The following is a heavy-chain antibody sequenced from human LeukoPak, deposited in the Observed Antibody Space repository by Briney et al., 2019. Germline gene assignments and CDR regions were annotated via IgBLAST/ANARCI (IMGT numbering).Heavy chain of an antibody. CDR1: GGSISSSSYY. J-gene: IGHJ4*02. CDR2: IYYSGST. D-gene: IGHD3-9*01. V-gene: IGHV4-39*01. Sequence: SETLSLTCTVSGGSISSSSYYWGWIRQPPGKGLEWIGSIYYSGSTYYNPSLKSRVTISVDTSKNQFSLKLSSVTAADTAVYYCARVTFTGYYAFDYWGQGTLVTVSS. CDR3: ARVTFTGYYAFDY.